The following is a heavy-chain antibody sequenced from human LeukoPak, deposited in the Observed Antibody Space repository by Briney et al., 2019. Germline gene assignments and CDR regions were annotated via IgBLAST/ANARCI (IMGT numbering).Heavy chain of an antibody. J-gene: IGHJ4*02. Sequence: SVKVSCKASGGTFSNYAITWVRQAPGQGLEWMGGVTPVFGTAIYAQQFRGRLTITADRFTSTAYMELSSLRSGDTAVYFCAAEVAYNYGWAHDYWGQGARVTVSS. CDR1: GGTFSNYA. CDR2: VTPVFGTA. D-gene: IGHD3-10*01. CDR3: AAEVAYNYGWAHDY. V-gene: IGHV1-69*06.